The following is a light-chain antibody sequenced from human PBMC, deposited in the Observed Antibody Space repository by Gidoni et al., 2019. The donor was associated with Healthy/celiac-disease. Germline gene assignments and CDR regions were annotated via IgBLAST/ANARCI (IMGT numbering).Light chain of an antibody. J-gene: IGKJ5*01. V-gene: IGKV1-9*01. CDR2: AAS. CDR3: QQLNSYPNT. Sequence: DIQLTQSPSFLSASVGDRVTITCLASQGISSYLSWYQQKPGKDPKLLIYAASTLQSGVPSRFSGSGSGTEFTLTIISLQPEDFATYYCQQLNSYPNTFGQGTRLEIK. CDR1: QGISSY.